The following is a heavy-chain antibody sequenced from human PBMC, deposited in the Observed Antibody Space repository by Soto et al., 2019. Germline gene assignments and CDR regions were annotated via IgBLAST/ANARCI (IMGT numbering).Heavy chain of an antibody. CDR2: IYHSGNT. CDR1: VYSISSGYY. D-gene: IGHD6-19*01. Sequence: SETLSLTCSVSVYSISSGYYCGFIRQPPGKGLEWIGSIYHSGNTYYNPSLKSRVTISVDTSKNHFSLRLSSVTAADTAVYYCARARIVVAGTIVDYWGQGTLVTVSS. J-gene: IGHJ4*02. CDR3: ARARIVVAGTIVDY. V-gene: IGHV4-38-2*02.